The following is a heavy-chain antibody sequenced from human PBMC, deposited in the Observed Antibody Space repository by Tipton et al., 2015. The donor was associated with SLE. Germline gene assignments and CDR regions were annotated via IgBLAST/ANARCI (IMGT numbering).Heavy chain of an antibody. Sequence: SLRLFCAASGFTFSSYGMHWVRQAPGKGLEWVAVISYDGSNKYYADSVKGRFTISRDNSKNTLYLQMNSLRAEDTAVYYCAKDAYYYDSSGYLGEGFDYWGQGTLVTVSS. CDR2: ISYDGSNK. CDR1: GFTFSSYG. D-gene: IGHD3-22*01. V-gene: IGHV3-30*18. J-gene: IGHJ4*02. CDR3: AKDAYYYDSSGYLGEGFDY.